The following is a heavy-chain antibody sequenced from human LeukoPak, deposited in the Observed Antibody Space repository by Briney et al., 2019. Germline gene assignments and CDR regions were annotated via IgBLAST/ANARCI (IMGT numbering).Heavy chain of an antibody. V-gene: IGHV3-21*01. J-gene: IGHJ3*01. CDR1: GFTFSSYN. D-gene: IGHD5-24*01. Sequence: GGSLRLSCAASGFTFSSYNLNWVRQAPGKGLEWVSSISSISSYIYYADSVKGRFTISRDNAKNSLYLQMNSLRAEDTAVYYCARAVEMTTISAFDVWGQGTMVTVSS. CDR2: ISSISSYI. CDR3: ARAVEMTTISAFDV.